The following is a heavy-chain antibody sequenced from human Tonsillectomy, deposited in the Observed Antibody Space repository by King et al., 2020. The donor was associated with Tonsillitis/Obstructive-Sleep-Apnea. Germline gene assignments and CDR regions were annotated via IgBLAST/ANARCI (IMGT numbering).Heavy chain of an antibody. CDR2: ISHSGST. V-gene: IGHV4-34*01. J-gene: IGHJ3*02. D-gene: IGHD3-16*01. CDR1: GGSFSGYY. Sequence: VQLPQWGAGLLKPSETLSLTCGVYGGSFSGYYWTWIRQPPGKGLEWIGEISHSGSTNYNPSLKSRVTISVDTSKNQFSLKVSSVTAADTAVYYCARDNGGGSAFDIWGQGTMVTVSS. CDR3: ARDNGGGSAFDI.